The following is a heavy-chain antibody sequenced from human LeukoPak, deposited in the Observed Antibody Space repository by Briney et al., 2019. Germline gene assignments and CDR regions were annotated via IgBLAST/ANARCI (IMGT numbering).Heavy chain of an antibody. CDR1: GFTLSSYS. CDR2: ISSSSSSI. D-gene: IGHD2-21*01. CDR3: ARDRTYDLDL. J-gene: IGHJ2*01. Sequence: NPGGSLRLSCAASGFTLSSYSMNWVRQAPGKGLEWVSSISSSSSSIYYADSVKGRFTISRDNAKNSLYLQMNSLRAEDTAVYYCARDRTYDLDLWGRGTLVTVSS. V-gene: IGHV3-21*01.